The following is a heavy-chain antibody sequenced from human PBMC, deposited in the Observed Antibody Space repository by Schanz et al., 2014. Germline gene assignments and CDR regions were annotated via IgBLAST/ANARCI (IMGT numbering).Heavy chain of an antibody. J-gene: IGHJ6*02. Sequence: EGQLLESGGGLVQPGGSLRLSCAASGFTFSSYGMSWVCQAPGKGLEWVSGISSSGSTYYADSVKGRFTISRDNSKNTLYLQMNSLRAEDTAVYYCAKDIAPLAARPGYGMDVWGQGTTATVSS. V-gene: IGHV3-23*01. CDR1: GFTFSSYG. CDR2: ISSSGST. CDR3: AKDIAPLAARPGYGMDV. D-gene: IGHD6-13*01.